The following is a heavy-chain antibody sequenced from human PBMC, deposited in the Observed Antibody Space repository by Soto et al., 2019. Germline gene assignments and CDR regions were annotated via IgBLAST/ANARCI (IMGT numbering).Heavy chain of an antibody. D-gene: IGHD1-26*01. CDR3: ARGRSHEWELLVQYFDY. Sequence: LSLTCTVSGGSVSNSYWGWIRQPPGKGLEWVAYVYYSGSTNYNPSLGSRVTISVDKSKNQFSLKMTSVTGADTAVYYCARGRSHEWELLVQYFDYWGQGTLVTVS. CDR2: VYYSGST. J-gene: IGHJ4*02. V-gene: IGHV4-59*02. CDR1: GGSVSNSY.